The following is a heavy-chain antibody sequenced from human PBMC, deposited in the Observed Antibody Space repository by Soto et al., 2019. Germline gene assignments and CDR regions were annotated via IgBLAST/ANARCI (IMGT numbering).Heavy chain of an antibody. CDR2: IKRDGSET. J-gene: IGHJ3*02. D-gene: IGHD3-22*01. V-gene: IGHV3-7*01. CDR3: ARDAYNYDSSGYYRYDAFDI. Sequence: EVQLVESGGGLVQPGGSLRVSCAASGFIFSPYCMSWVRQAPGKGLEWVANIKRDGSETHYVDSVKGRFTISRDNTKKSLSLQMKSLSVEDTAVYYCARDAYNYDSSGYYRYDAFDIWGHGTMVTVSS. CDR1: GFIFSPYC.